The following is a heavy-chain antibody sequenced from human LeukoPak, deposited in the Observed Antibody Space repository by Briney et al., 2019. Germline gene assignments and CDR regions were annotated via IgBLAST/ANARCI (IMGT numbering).Heavy chain of an antibody. CDR2: INPNSGGT. CDR1: GYTFTGYY. CDR3: ARDPSETTCGGVIDYNRFDP. Sequence: GSSVKVSCKASGYTFTGYYMLWVRQAPGQGLEWMGWINPNSGGTNYAQKFQGRGTMTRGTALSTAYMELSRRGSYDTAVYYCARDPSETTCGGVIDYNRFDPWGQGTLVTVSS. V-gene: IGHV1-2*02. D-gene: IGHD3-16*02. J-gene: IGHJ5*02.